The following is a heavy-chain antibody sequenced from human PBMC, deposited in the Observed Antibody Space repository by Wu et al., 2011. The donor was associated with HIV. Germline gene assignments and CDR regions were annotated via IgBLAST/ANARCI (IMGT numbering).Heavy chain of an antibody. CDR2: INPNSGGT. Sequence: QVQLVQSGAEVKKPGASVKVSCKASGYTFTGYHMHWVRQAPGQGLEWMGRINPNSGGTNYAQKFQGRVTMTRDTSTTTAYMELTSLRSDDTAVFFCARGPPXDWGWGGWFDPWGQGTLVTVSS. CDR3: ARGPPXDWGWGGWFDP. J-gene: IGHJ5*02. D-gene: IGHD7-27*01. V-gene: IGHV1-2*02. CDR1: GYTFTGYH.